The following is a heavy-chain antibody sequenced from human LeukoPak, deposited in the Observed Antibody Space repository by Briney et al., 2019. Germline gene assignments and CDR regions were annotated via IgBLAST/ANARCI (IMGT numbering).Heavy chain of an antibody. Sequence: PGGSLRLSCAASGFTFSDYWMHWVRQVPGKGLVWVSRINTSGSSTTYADSVKGRFTISRDNAMNTLYLQMDSLRAEDTGVYYCARSNHADDFWGQGTLVTVSS. CDR2: INTSGSST. D-gene: IGHD1-14*01. CDR1: GFTFSDYW. J-gene: IGHJ4*02. CDR3: ARSNHADDF. V-gene: IGHV3-74*03.